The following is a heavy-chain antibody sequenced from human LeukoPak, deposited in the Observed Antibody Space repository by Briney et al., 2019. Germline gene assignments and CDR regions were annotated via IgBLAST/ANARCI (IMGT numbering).Heavy chain of an antibody. D-gene: IGHD5/OR15-5a*01. V-gene: IGHV4-59*01. CDR2: IHYSGST. J-gene: IGHJ4*02. CDR1: GGSISSNY. CDR3: ARGYSVDY. Sequence: SETLSLTCTVSGGSISSNYWSCIRQPPGKGLEWIGYIHYSGSTNYNPSLKSRVSISVDTSKNQFSLKLSSVTAADTAVYYCARGYSVDYWGQGTLVTVSS.